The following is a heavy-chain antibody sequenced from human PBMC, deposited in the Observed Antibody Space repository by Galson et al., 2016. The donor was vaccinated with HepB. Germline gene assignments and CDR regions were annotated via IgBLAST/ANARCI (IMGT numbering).Heavy chain of an antibody. D-gene: IGHD3-3*01. CDR1: GITLRNFI. CDR2: ISHDDINK. J-gene: IGHJ3*02. Sequence: SLRLSCAASGITLRNFIIHWVRQPPGKGLEWVAAISHDDINKYYTDSVKGRFTISRDKSGNTVDLQMNSLRAEDTAVYYCARASHWSGYCWVFDIWGQGTKVTVSS. CDR3: ARASHWSGYCWVFDI. V-gene: IGHV3-30-3*01.